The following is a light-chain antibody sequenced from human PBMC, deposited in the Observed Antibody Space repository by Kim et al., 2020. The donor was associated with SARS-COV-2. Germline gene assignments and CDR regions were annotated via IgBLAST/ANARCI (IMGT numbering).Light chain of an antibody. J-gene: IGKJ4*01. CDR2: DAS. CDR3: QQYEDLPLT. Sequence: SASVGDRVTITCQASQDIRSHLNWYQQKSGKAPKLLIFDASNLETGVPSRFTWRGSGTDFSFTITSLQPEDFATYYCQQYEDLPLTFGGGTKLEIK. CDR1: QDIRSH. V-gene: IGKV1-33*01.